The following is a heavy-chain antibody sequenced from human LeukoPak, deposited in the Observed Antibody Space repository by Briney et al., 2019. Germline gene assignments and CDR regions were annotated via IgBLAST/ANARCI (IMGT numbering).Heavy chain of an antibody. J-gene: IGHJ6*03. CDR3: ARRIHYFYYMDV. CDR1: GGSISSYY. CDR2: IFPSGSA. V-gene: IGHV4-4*09. Sequence: SETLSLTCTVSGGSISSYYWTWIRQSPVKGLEWIGYIFPSGSAFYNPSLESRVTISLDTSENQFSLTLSSVTAADTAVYYCARRIHYFYYMDVWGKGTTVTVSS.